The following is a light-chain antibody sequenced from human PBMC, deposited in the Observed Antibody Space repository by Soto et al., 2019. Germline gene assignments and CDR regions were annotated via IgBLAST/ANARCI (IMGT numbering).Light chain of an antibody. CDR3: DTWDSSLSAGV. Sequence: QSVLTQPHSVSAALGQKVTISCSGSNSNIGNNYVSWYQQLPGAAPKLLIYENHMLPSGIPDRFSGSKSGTSATLGITGLQTGYEADYYCDTWDSSLSAGVFGGGTKLTVL. CDR1: NSNIGNNY. V-gene: IGLV1-51*01. J-gene: IGLJ3*02. CDR2: ENH.